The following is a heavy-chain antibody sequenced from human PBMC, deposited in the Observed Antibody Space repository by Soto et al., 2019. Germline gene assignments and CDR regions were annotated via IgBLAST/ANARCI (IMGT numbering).Heavy chain of an antibody. CDR2: IYYSGST. CDR3: ARAERGSSWPFDY. CDR1: GGSISSYY. Sequence: SETLSLTCTVSGGSISSYYWSWIRQPPGKGLEWIGYIYYSGSTNYNPSLKSRVTISVDTSKNQFSLKLSSVTAADTAVYYCARAERGSSWPFDYWGQGTLVTVSS. D-gene: IGHD6-13*01. V-gene: IGHV4-59*01. J-gene: IGHJ4*02.